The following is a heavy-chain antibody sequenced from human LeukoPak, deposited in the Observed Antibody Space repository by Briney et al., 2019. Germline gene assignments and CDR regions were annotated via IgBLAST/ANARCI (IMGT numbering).Heavy chain of an antibody. CDR1: GFTSSSYS. Sequence: PGGSLRLSCAASGFTSSSYSMNWVRQPPGKGLEWVSSISSSSSYIYYADSVKGRFTISRDNAEDSLYLQMNSLRAEDTAVYYCARAQRTDYYDSSGLTDAFDIWGQGTMVTVSS. CDR3: ARAQRTDYYDSSGLTDAFDI. V-gene: IGHV3-21*01. J-gene: IGHJ3*02. D-gene: IGHD3-22*01. CDR2: ISSSSSYI.